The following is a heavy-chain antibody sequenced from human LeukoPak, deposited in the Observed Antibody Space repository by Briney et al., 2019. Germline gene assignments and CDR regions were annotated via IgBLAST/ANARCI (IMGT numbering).Heavy chain of an antibody. CDR3: ARDDLRYPDFYYFDY. CDR1: GFTFSSYA. CDR2: ISYDGSNK. D-gene: IGHD3-9*01. J-gene: IGHJ4*02. V-gene: IGHV3-30-3*01. Sequence: GGSLRLSCAASGFTFSSYAMHWVRQAPGKGLEWVAVISYDGSNKYYADSVKGRFTISRDNSKNTLYLQMNSLRAEDTAVYYCARDDLRYPDFYYFDYWGQGTLVTVSS.